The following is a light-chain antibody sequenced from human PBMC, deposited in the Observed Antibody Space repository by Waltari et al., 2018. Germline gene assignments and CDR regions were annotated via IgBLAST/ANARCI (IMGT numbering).Light chain of an antibody. CDR2: DVS. CDR3: NSYSTSSTFV. V-gene: IGLV2-14*01. Sequence: QSALTQPASVSGSPGQSITISCTGSNSDVGGYNFVSWYQQHPGKAPKLMIYDVSNRPSWVSNRFSGSKSGNTASLTISGLQPEDAADYYCNSYSTSSTFVFGTGTRVTVL. CDR1: NSDVGGYNF. J-gene: IGLJ1*01.